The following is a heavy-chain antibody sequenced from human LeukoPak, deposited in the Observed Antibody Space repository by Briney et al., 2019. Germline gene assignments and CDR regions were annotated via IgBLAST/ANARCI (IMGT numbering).Heavy chain of an antibody. D-gene: IGHD4-17*01. CDR1: GGSISGYY. V-gene: IGHV4-4*07. Sequence: SETLSLTCIVSGGSISGYYWNWIRQPAGKGLEWIGRIYTNVITKYNPSLKSRVTMSVDTSKNQFSLRLSSVTAADTAVYYCARDAPYGDFWFDPWGQGTLVTVSS. CDR3: ARDAPYGDFWFDP. J-gene: IGHJ5*02. CDR2: IYTNVIT.